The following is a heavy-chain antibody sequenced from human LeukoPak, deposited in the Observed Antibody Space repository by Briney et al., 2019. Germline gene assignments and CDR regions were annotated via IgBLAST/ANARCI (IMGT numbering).Heavy chain of an antibody. V-gene: IGHV3-23*01. CDR3: AKDATGYDFWSGYYFPYPDY. CDR2: ISGSGGST. J-gene: IGHJ4*02. Sequence: GGSLRLSCAASGFTFSSYAMSWVRQAPGKGLEWVSAISGSGGSTYYADSVKGRFTISRDNSTNTLYLQMNSLRAEDTAVYYCAKDATGYDFWSGYYFPYPDYWGQGTLVTVSS. D-gene: IGHD3-3*01. CDR1: GFTFSSYA.